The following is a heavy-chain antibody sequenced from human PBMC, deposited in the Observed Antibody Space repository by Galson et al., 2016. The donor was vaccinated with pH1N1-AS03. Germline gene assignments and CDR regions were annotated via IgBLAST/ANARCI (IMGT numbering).Heavy chain of an antibody. CDR2: IWYDGSVT. CDR3: AKERHGDYALLYGMDV. J-gene: IGHJ6*02. V-gene: IGHV3-33*06. D-gene: IGHD4-17*01. CDR1: GFTFSSYG. Sequence: SLRLSCAASGFTFSSYGMHWVRQAPGKGLEWVARIWYDGSVTYHADSVMGRFTISRDNSKNPLYLQMNSLRAEDTAVYYCAKERHGDYALLYGMDVWGQGTTVIVSS.